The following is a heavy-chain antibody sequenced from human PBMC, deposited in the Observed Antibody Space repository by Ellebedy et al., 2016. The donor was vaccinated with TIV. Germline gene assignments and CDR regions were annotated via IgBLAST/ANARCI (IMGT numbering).Heavy chain of an antibody. V-gene: IGHV3-33*08. D-gene: IGHD4-17*01. Sequence: GGSLRLXXAASGFTFSSYGMHWVRQAPGKGLEWVAVIWYGGSNKYYADSVKGRFTISRDNSKNTLYLQMNSLRAEDTAVYYCARHYGDYGKDHWGQGTLVTVSS. CDR2: IWYGGSNK. CDR3: ARHYGDYGKDH. CDR1: GFTFSSYG. J-gene: IGHJ4*02.